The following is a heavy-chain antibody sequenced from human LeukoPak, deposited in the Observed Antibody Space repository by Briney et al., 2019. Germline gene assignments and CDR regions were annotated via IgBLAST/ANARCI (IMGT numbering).Heavy chain of an antibody. V-gene: IGHV4-34*01. J-gene: IGHJ4*02. CDR1: GGSFSGYY. D-gene: IGHD6-25*01. CDR3: ARRRGRFDY. CDR2: INHSGST. Sequence: SETLSVTCAVYGGSFSGYYWSWIRQPPGKGLEWIGEINHSGSTNYNPSLKSRVTISVDTSKNQFSLKLSSVTAADTAVYYCARRRGRFDYWGQGTLVTVSS.